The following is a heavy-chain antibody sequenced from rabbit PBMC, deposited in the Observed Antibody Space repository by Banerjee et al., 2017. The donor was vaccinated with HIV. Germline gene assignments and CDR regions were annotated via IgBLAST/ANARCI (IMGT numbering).Heavy chain of an antibody. CDR3: ARDSYYTYGYIGAFDL. J-gene: IGHJ4*01. D-gene: IGHD6-1*01. CDR1: GFSFSSGYD. V-gene: IGHV1S40*01. CDR2: IYAGNSGAS. Sequence: QQLVESGGGLVKPGASLTLTCKASGFSFSSGYDMCWVRQALGKGLEWIACIYAGNSGASYYASWAKGRFTISKSSSTTVTLQMTSLTAADTATYFCARDSYYTYGYIGAFDLWGPGTLVTVS.